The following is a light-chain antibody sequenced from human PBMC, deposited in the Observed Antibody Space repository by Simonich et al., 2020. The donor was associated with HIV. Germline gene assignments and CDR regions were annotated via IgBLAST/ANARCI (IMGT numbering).Light chain of an antibody. CDR1: NSNIGSNT. CDR3: CSYAGSSTLV. J-gene: IGLJ3*02. Sequence: QSVLPQPPSASGTPGQRVTISCSGSNSNIGSNTVNWYQQLPGTAPKLLIYRNNQRPSGVPDRFFGSKSGTAASLAISGLQSEDEADYYCCSYAGSSTLVFGGGTKLTVL. CDR2: RNN. V-gene: IGLV1-44*01.